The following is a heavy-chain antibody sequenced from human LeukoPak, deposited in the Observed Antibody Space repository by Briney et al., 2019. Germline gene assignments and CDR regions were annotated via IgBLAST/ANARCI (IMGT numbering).Heavy chain of an antibody. CDR3: AKDHFDY. CDR2: ISYDGSNK. J-gene: IGHJ4*02. V-gene: IGHV3-30*18. Sequence: GGSLRLSCAASGNYWMHWVRQAPGKGLEWVAVISYDGSNKYYADSVKGRFTISRDNSKNTLYLQMNSLRAEDTAVYYCAKDHFDYWGQGTLVTVSS. CDR1: GNYW.